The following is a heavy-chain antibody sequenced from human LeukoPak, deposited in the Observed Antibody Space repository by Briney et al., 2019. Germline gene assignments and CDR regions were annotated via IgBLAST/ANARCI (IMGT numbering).Heavy chain of an antibody. J-gene: IGHJ6*02. CDR2: IYYSGST. CDR3: ARDSPPCSGGSCWARDYGMDV. Sequence: SQTLSLTCTVSGGSISSGGYYWSWIRQHPGKGLEWIGCIYYSGSTYYNPSLKSRVTISVDTSKNQFSLKLSSVTAADTAVYYCARDSPPCSGGSCWARDYGMDVWGQGTTVTVSS. CDR1: GGSISSGGYY. V-gene: IGHV4-31*03. D-gene: IGHD2-15*01.